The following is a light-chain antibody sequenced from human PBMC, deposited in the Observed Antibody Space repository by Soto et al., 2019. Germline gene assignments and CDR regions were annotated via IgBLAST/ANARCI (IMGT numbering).Light chain of an antibody. J-gene: IGKJ1*01. CDR3: LQHNSYPQT. CDR1: QGIRDA. CDR2: AAS. Sequence: DIQMPQSPSSLSASVGDRVTITCRASQGIRDALGWYQQKPGKAPKRLIYAASSLQSGVPSRFSGSGSGTEFTLTISSVQPEDFATYYCLQHNSYPQTFGQGTMVEI. V-gene: IGKV1-17*01.